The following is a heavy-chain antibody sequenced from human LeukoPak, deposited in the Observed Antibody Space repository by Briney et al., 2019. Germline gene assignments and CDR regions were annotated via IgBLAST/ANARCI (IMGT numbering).Heavy chain of an antibody. CDR2: ISYVGSNK. D-gene: IGHD3-3*01. J-gene: IGHJ4*02. CDR1: GFTFSSYG. CDR3: AKGRTIFGVVTPLDY. Sequence: GSLRLSFAASGFTFSSYGMHWVRQAPGKGLEWVAVISYVGSNKYYADSVKGRFTISRDNSKNTLHLQMNSLRAEDTAVYYCAKGRTIFGVVTPLDYWGEGTLVTVSS. V-gene: IGHV3-30*18.